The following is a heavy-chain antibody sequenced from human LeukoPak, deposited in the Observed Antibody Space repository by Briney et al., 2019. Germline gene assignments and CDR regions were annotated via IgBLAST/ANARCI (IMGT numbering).Heavy chain of an antibody. D-gene: IGHD3-22*01. J-gene: IGHJ4*02. CDR1: GYTFTSYG. CDR2: ISAYNGNT. Sequence: ASVKVSCKASGYTFTSYGISWVRQAPGQGLEWMGWISAYNGNTNYAQKLQGRVTTTTDTSTSTAYMELRSLRSDDTAVYYCARENFRYYDSSGYYGALDYWGQGTLVTVSS. CDR3: ARENFRYYDSSGYYGALDY. V-gene: IGHV1-18*01.